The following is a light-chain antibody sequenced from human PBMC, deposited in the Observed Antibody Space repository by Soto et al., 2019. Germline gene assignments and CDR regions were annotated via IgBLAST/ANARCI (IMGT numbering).Light chain of an antibody. J-gene: IGKJ1*01. CDR2: GAS. CDR3: HQYTNWPSWT. CDR1: QSVGSF. V-gene: IGKV3-15*01. Sequence: EKVMTQSPATLSTSRRERATLSCRASQSVGSFLAWYPQKPGQAPRLLIYGASTRATGIPARFSGSGSGTEFTLTSSSLPSEDFAVYYCHQYTNWPSWTFGQGTKVE.